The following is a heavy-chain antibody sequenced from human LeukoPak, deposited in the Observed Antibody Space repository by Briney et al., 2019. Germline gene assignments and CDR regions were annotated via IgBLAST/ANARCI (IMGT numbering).Heavy chain of an antibody. CDR1: GYSLTSHW. J-gene: IGHJ4*02. D-gene: IGHD5-12*01. CDR2: IYPGDFDT. CDR3: ARVSTPSAYDPFDF. V-gene: IGHV5-51*01. Sequence: GESLKISFKGSGYSLTSHWIGLVRQMPGKGLEWMGIIYPGDFDTRYSPSFQGQVTISADKSISTAYLQWSSLKASDTAMYYCARVSTPSAYDPFDFWGQGTLVTVSS.